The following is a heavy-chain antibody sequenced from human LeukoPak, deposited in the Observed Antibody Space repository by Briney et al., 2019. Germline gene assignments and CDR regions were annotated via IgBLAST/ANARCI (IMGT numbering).Heavy chain of an antibody. D-gene: IGHD1-26*01. CDR1: GGIFSSYA. Sequence: SVKVSCKASGGIFSSYAINWVRQAPGQGLEWMGRIIPTLDVAKYAQKFQGRVAITADKSTNTVSMEVSSLRSEDTAVYYCARDLFLPRMGNTLYYWGRGTLVTVSS. CDR3: ARDLFLPRMGNTLYY. V-gene: IGHV1-69*04. J-gene: IGHJ4*02. CDR2: IIPTLDVA.